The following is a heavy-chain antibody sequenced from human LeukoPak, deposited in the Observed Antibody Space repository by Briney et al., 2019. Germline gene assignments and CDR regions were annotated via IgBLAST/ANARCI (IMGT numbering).Heavy chain of an antibody. CDR1: GYTFTSYD. J-gene: IGHJ6*04. CDR2: MNPNSGNT. V-gene: IGHV1-8*03. D-gene: IGHD3-3*01. Sequence: ASVKVSCKASGYTFTSYDINWVRQATGQGLEWMGWMNPNSGNTGYAQKFQGRVTITRNTSISTAYMELSSLRSEDTAVYYCARSLAVDYDFWSGSAMDVWGKGTTVTVSS. CDR3: ARSLAVDYDFWSGSAMDV.